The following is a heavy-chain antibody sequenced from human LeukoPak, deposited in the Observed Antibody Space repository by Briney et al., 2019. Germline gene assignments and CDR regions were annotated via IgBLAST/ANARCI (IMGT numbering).Heavy chain of an antibody. CDR1: GYTLTELS. CDR3: ATEITMVRGVIIMRSEALDY. CDR2: FDPEDGET. Sequence: ASVKVSCKVSGYTLTELSMHWVRQAPGKGLEWMGGFDPEDGETIYAQKFQGRVTMTEDTSTDTAYMELSSLRSEDTAVYYCATEITMVRGVIIMRSEALDYWGQETLVTVSS. V-gene: IGHV1-24*01. D-gene: IGHD3-10*01. J-gene: IGHJ4*02.